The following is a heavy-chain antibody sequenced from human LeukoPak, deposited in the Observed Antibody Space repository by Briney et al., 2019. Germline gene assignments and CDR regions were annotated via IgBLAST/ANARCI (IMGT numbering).Heavy chain of an antibody. V-gene: IGHV1-8*01. CDR1: GYTFTIYD. Sequence: GASVKVSCKTSGYTFTIYDINWVRQATGQGLEWMGWMNPNSGNTGYAQKFQGRVTMARNTSTSTAYMELSSLRSEDTAVYYCARGTFTKLGGCYYYMDVWGKGTTVTVSS. J-gene: IGHJ6*03. CDR2: MNPNSGNT. CDR3: ARGTFTKLGGCYYYMDV. D-gene: IGHD2-8*01.